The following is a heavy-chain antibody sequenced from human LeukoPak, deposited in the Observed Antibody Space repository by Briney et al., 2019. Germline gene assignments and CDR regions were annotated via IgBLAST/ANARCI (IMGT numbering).Heavy chain of an antibody. D-gene: IGHD3-9*01. V-gene: IGHV4-4*07. CDR2: IYTSGST. J-gene: IGHJ5*02. CDR1: GGSISSYY. Sequence: SETLSLTCTVSGGSISSYYWSWIRQPAGKGLEWIGRIYTSGSTNYNPSLKSRVTISVDTSKNQFSLKLSSVTAADTAVYYCARVGLYYDILTGYQENWFDPWGQGTLVTVSS. CDR3: ARVGLYYDILTGYQENWFDP.